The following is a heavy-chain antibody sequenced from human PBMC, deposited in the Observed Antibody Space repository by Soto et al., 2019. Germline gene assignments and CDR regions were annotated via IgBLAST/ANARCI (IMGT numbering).Heavy chain of an antibody. J-gene: IGHJ5*02. D-gene: IGHD6-13*01. CDR2: ISAYNGNT. V-gene: IGHV1-18*01. Sequence: ASVKGSFKACGYTFTSYGISWLRQAPGQGLEWMGWISAYNGNTNYAQKLQGRVTMTTDTSTSTAYMELRSLRSDDTAVYYCARVAAAAGTKRNWFDPWGQGTLVTVSS. CDR1: GYTFTSYG. CDR3: ARVAAAAGTKRNWFDP.